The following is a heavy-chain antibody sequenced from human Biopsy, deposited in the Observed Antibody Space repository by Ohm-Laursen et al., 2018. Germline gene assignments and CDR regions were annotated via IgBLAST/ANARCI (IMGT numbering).Heavy chain of an antibody. V-gene: IGHV4-59*01. D-gene: IGHD1-26*01. Sequence: SETLSLTCSVSGGSMTGYEWSWIRLAPGKGLEWIGYIYYSGGTKYNPSLASRVTFSVDMSKSQFSLKLYSVTAADTAVYYCARAEAGTYDALDIWGQGTLVAVSA. CDR1: GGSMTGYE. CDR2: IYYSGGT. CDR3: ARAEAGTYDALDI. J-gene: IGHJ3*02.